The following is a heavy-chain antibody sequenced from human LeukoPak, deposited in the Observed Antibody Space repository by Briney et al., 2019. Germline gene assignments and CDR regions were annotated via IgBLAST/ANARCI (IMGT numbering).Heavy chain of an antibody. D-gene: IGHD2-2*01. CDR1: GYTFTGYY. V-gene: IGHV1-2*02. Sequence: ASVKVSCKASGYTFTGYYMHWVRQAPGQGLEWMGWINPNSGGTNYAQKFQGRVTMTRDASISTAYMELSRLRSDDTAVYYCAREVVVVPAASYYFDYWGQGTLVTVSS. CDR2: INPNSGGT. CDR3: AREVVVVPAASYYFDY. J-gene: IGHJ4*02.